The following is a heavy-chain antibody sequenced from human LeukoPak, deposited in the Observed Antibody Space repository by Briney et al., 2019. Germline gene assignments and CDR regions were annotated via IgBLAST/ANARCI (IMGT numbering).Heavy chain of an antibody. D-gene: IGHD6-6*01. CDR3: TTERIAARPWGNWFDP. CDR2: IKSKTDGGTT. CDR1: GFTFSSYW. J-gene: IGHJ5*02. V-gene: IGHV3-15*01. Sequence: GGSLRLSCAASGFTFSSYWMSWVRQAPGKGLEWVGRIKSKTDGGTTDYAAPVKGRFTISRDDSKNTLYLQMNSLKTEDTAVYYCTTERIAARPWGNWFDPWGQGTLVTVSS.